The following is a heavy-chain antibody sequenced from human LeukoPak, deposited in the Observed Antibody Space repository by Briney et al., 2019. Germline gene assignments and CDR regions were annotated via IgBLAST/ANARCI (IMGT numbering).Heavy chain of an antibody. V-gene: IGHV1-69*05. CDR1: GGTFRSYA. CDR3: AGLYYYESSGHWPFPY. D-gene: IGHD3-22*01. CDR2: IIPIFCTA. Sequence: VQVSCQASGGTFRSYAISWVRQAPGQGPEWMGRIIPIFCTANYAQKFQRRLTITTHESTSTAYMELSSLTSQYTALCYCAGLYYYESSGHWPFPYWGQGPLVTVSS. J-gene: IGHJ4*02.